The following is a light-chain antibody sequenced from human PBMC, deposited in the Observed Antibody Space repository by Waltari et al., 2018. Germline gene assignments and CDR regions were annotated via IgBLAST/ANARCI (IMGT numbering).Light chain of an antibody. CDR2: DVS. CDR1: SSDVGNYNR. CDR3: SSYTRSNTLI. J-gene: IGLJ2*01. V-gene: IGLV2-18*02. Sequence: QSALTQPPSVSGSPGQSVTISCTGSSSDVGNYNRVSWYQKPPGTAPTIMIYDVSNRPSGVPDRFYGSKSGNTASLTISGLQAEDEADYYCSSYTRSNTLIFGGGTKVTVL.